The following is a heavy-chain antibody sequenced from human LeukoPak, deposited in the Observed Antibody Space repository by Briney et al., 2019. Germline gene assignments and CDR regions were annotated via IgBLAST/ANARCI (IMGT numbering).Heavy chain of an antibody. CDR1: GYIFTNSW. CDR3: ATESYGSGRN. J-gene: IGHJ4*02. D-gene: IGHD3-10*01. V-gene: IGHV5-51*01. CDR2: ISPGNSDT. Sequence: GEFLKISCQGSGYIFTNSWIGWVRQMPGKGLEWMGIISPGNSDTRYSPSFQGQVTISADKSISTAYLQWSSLKAPDTAMYYCATESYGSGRNWGQGTLVTVSS.